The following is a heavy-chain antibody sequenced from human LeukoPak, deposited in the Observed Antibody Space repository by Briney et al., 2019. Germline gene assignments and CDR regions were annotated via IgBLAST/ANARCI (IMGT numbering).Heavy chain of an antibody. J-gene: IGHJ5*02. D-gene: IGHD6-19*01. Sequence: PGASVKVSCKSSGYTFTDYYMHWVRQAPGQGLEWMGWISPKNGGTNYAQKFQGRVTMTKDTSISTVYMELSSLRSDDTATYYCAREYEEALAVTGFDPWGQGTLVTVSS. CDR1: GYTFTDYY. CDR3: AREYEEALAVTGFDP. CDR2: ISPKNGGT. V-gene: IGHV1-2*02.